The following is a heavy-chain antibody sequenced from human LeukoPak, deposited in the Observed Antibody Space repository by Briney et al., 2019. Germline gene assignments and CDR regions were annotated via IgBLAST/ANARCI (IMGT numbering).Heavy chain of an antibody. CDR2: IIPILGIA. CDR1: GGTFSSYA. Sequence: ASVKVSCTASGGTFSSYAISWVRQAPGQGLEWMGRIIPILGIANYAQKFQGRVTITADKSTSTAYMELSSLRSEDTAVYYCARTYGDYEPYYFDYWGQGTLVTVSS. CDR3: ARTYGDYEPYYFDY. J-gene: IGHJ4*02. V-gene: IGHV1-69*04. D-gene: IGHD4-17*01.